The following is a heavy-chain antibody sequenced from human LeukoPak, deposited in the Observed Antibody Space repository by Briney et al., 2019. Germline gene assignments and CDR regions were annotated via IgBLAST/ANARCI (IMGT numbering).Heavy chain of an antibody. V-gene: IGHV3-21*01. J-gene: IGHJ6*02. Sequence: GGSLRLSCAASGFTFSSSWMHWVRQAPGKGLEWVSSISSSSSYIYYADSVKGRFTISRDNAKNSLYLQMNSLRAEDTAVYYCARDSGLGYYDFWSGPSNYYYYGMDVWGQGTTVTVSS. CDR1: GFTFSSSW. D-gene: IGHD3-3*01. CDR3: ARDSGLGYYDFWSGPSNYYYYGMDV. CDR2: ISSSSSYI.